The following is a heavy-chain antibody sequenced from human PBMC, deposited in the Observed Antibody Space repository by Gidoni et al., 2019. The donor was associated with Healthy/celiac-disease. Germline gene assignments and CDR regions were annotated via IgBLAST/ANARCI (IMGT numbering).Heavy chain of an antibody. CDR3: ARGKSRSLITGTTPYYYYYGMDV. CDR1: GGTFSIYA. Sequence: QVQLVQSGAEVKKPGSSVKVSCKASGGTFSIYAISWVRQAPGQGLEWMGGIIPIFGTANYAQKFQGRVTITADESTSTAYMELSSLRSEDTAVYYCARGKSRSLITGTTPYYYYYGMDVWGQGTTVTVSS. D-gene: IGHD1-7*01. V-gene: IGHV1-69*01. CDR2: IIPIFGTA. J-gene: IGHJ6*02.